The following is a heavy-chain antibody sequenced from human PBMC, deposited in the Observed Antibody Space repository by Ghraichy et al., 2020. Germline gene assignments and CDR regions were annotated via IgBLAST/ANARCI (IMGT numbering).Heavy chain of an antibody. V-gene: IGHV1-69*10. J-gene: IGHJ6*02. CDR3: ARDPCTNGVCYTNYYYYYDMDV. Sequence: SVKVSCKASGGTLSSYGISWVRQAPGQGLEWMGGIIPMFGVANYAQKFQGRVTITADKSTSTAYMELSSLRSEDTAVYYCARDPCTNGVCYTNYYYYYDMDVWGQETTVTVSS. CDR2: IIPMFGVA. CDR1: GGTLSSYG. D-gene: IGHD2-8*01.